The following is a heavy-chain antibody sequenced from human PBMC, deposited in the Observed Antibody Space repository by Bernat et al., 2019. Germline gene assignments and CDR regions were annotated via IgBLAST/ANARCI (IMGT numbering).Heavy chain of an antibody. CDR2: INSDGSST. J-gene: IGHJ6*03. D-gene: IGHD3-10*01. CDR1: GFTFSSYW. Sequence: EVQLVESGGGLVQPGGSLRLSCAASGFTFSSYWMHWVRQAPGKGLVWVSRINSDGSSTSYADSVKGRFTISRDNAKNTLYLQMNSLRAEDTAVYYCARPPSGDYYGSGPKLTRIYYYMDVWGKGTTVTVSS. CDR3: ARPPSGDYYGSGPKLTRIYYYMDV. V-gene: IGHV3-74*01.